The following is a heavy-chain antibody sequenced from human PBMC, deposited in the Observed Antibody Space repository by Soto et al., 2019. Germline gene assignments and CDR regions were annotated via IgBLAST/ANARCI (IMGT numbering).Heavy chain of an antibody. D-gene: IGHD3-10*01. Sequence: GGSLRLSCAASGFTFSSYAMSWVRQAPGKGLEWVSAISGSGGSTYYADSVKGRFTISRDNSKNTLYLQMNSLRAEDTAVYYWANPTGEGIWFGELLGYYYYYGMDVWGQGTTVTVSS. CDR1: GFTFSSYA. J-gene: IGHJ6*02. CDR2: ISGSGGST. V-gene: IGHV3-23*01. CDR3: ANPTGEGIWFGELLGYYYYYGMDV.